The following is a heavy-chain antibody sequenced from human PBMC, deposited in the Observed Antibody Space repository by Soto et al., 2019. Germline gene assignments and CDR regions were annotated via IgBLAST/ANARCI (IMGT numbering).Heavy chain of an antibody. CDR1: GFTFSSYA. V-gene: IGHV3-23*01. CDR2: ISGSGGST. J-gene: IGHJ4*02. Sequence: GGSLRLSCSASGFTFSSYAMSWVRQAPGKGLEWVSAISGSGGSTYYADSVKGRFTISRDNSKNTLYLQMNSLRAEDTAVYYCAKETDNYDFWSGYPFDYWGQGTLVTVSS. CDR3: AKETDNYDFWSGYPFDY. D-gene: IGHD3-3*01.